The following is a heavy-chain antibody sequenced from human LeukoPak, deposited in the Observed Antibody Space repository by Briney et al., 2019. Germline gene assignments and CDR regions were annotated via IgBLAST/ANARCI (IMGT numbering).Heavy chain of an antibody. J-gene: IGHJ4*02. Sequence: ESLRISCKGSGYSFPSYWIGWVRQIPGKGLEWLGIIYPGDSTTRYSPSFQGQVTISADKSISTAYLQWSSLKASDTAMYYCARLDQRGYSYGYGSNWGQGTLVTVSS. CDR1: GYSFPSYW. D-gene: IGHD5-18*01. V-gene: IGHV5-51*01. CDR3: ARLDQRGYSYGYGSN. CDR2: IYPGDSTT.